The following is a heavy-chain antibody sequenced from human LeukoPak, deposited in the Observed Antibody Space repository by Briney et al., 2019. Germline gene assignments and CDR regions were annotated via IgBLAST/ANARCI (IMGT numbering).Heavy chain of an antibody. CDR1: GGSISSGDYY. Sequence: SQTLSLTCTVSGGSISSGDYYWSWIRQPPGKGLEWIGYIYYSGSTYYTPSLKSRVTMSMDTSKNQFSLKLTSVTAADTAVYYCARDSVLACSSTSCYDAFDYWGQGTLVTVSS. J-gene: IGHJ4*02. V-gene: IGHV4-30-4*08. CDR2: IYYSGST. CDR3: ARDSVLACSSTSCYDAFDY. D-gene: IGHD2-2*01.